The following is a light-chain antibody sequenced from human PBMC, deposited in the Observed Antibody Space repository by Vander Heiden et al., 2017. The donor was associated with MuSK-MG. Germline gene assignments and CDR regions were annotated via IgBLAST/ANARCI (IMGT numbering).Light chain of an antibody. J-gene: IGKJ3*01. CDR3: QHRDNWLFT. CDR1: HSLNNY. V-gene: IGKV3-11*01. Sequence: IVLTQSPATLSLSPGERATLSCRASHSLNNYLAWYQQRPGQAPRLLIYDASNRAPGIPARFSGSGSGTDFTLTISRLEPEDFAVYFCQHRDNWLFTFGHGTKVEIK. CDR2: DAS.